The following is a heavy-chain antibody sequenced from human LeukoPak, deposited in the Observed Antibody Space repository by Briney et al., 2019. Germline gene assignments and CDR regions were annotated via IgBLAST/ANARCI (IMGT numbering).Heavy chain of an antibody. J-gene: IGHJ4*02. V-gene: IGHV3-11*01. CDR1: GFTFSDYY. CDR3: ARGFYSGSYYVDY. D-gene: IGHD1-26*01. CDR2: ISSSGSTI. Sequence: GGSLRLSCAASGFTFSDYYMSWIRQAPGKGLEWVSYISSSGSTIYYADSVKGRFTISRDNAKNSLYLQMNSLRAEDTAMYYCARGFYSGSYYVDYWGQGTLVTVSS.